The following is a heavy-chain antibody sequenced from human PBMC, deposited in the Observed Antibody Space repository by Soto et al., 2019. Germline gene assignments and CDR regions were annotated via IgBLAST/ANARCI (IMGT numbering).Heavy chain of an antibody. CDR2: IYYSGST. CDR3: ARKAAASRLDD. D-gene: IGHD6-13*01. Sequence: LSLTCTVSGGSISSGGYYWSWIRQHPGKGLEWIGYIYYSGSTYYNPSLKSRVTISVDTSKNQFSLKLSSVTAADTAVYFCARKAAASRLDDWGQGTLVPVSS. J-gene: IGHJ4*02. CDR1: GGSISSGGYY. V-gene: IGHV4-31*03.